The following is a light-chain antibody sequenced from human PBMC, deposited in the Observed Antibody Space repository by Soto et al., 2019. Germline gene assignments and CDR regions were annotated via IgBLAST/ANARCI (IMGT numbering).Light chain of an antibody. CDR3: SANDDSLGGPV. J-gene: IGLJ2*01. Sequence: SVLTQPPSASGTPGQRVTISCSGSNSNVETNYVYWYQQVAGTAPKLLIYSNDQRPSGVPDRFSASKSGTSASLDISGLRSEDEADYYCSANDDSLGGPVFGGGTKLAVL. CDR2: SND. V-gene: IGLV1-47*02. CDR1: NSNVETNY.